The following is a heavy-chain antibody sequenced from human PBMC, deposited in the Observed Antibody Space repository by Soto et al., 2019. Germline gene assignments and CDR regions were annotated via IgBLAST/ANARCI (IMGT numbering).Heavy chain of an antibody. CDR1: GGAISSSKW. V-gene: IGHV4-4*02. Sequence: QVQLQESGPGLVKPSGTLSLTCAVSGGAISSSKWWSWVRQPPGKGLEWIGEISRSGSTNYNPSLESRVSKAVDKSRKQFALKLPSGSAADTAVYYCARPSATIAAAAIFDYWGQGTLASVSS. CDR2: ISRSGST. J-gene: IGHJ4*02. CDR3: ARPSATIAAAAIFDY. D-gene: IGHD6-13*01.